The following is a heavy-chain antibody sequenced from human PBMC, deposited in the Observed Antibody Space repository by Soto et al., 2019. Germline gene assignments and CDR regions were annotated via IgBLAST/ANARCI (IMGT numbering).Heavy chain of an antibody. CDR2: ISAYNGNT. CDR3: ARDSPSLGSSWYGRGY. CDR1: GDTFTSYG. J-gene: IGHJ4*02. D-gene: IGHD6-13*01. Sequence: ASLKVSCKSSGDTFTSYGISSVRKAPGQGLEWMGWISAYNGNTNYAQKLQGRVTMTTDTSTSTAYMELRSLRSDDTAVYYCARDSPSLGSSWYGRGYWGQGTLVTVSS. V-gene: IGHV1-18*01.